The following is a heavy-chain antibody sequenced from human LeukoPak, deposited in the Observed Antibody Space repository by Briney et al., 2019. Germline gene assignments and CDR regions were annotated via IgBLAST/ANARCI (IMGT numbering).Heavy chain of an antibody. CDR1: GGSFSGYS. CDR3: ASVAGRNYYDSSAVPPFFDY. J-gene: IGHJ4*02. D-gene: IGHD3-22*01. V-gene: IGHV4-34*01. CDR2: INHSGST. Sequence: PSETLSLTCAVYGGSFSGYSWSWVRQPPGKGLEWIGEINHSGSTNYNPSLKSRVTISVDTSKNQFSLNMSSVTAADTAVYYCASVAGRNYYDSSAVPPFFDYWGQGTLVTVSS.